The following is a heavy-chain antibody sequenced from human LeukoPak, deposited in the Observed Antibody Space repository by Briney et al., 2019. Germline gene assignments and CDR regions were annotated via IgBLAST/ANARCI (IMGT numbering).Heavy chain of an antibody. D-gene: IGHD3-22*01. CDR2: IRYDGCKK. CDR1: GFTLSEFG. J-gene: IGHJ4*02. Sequence: PGGSLRLSCAASGFTLSEFGMHWVRQAPGKGLEWITFIRYDGCKKHYIDSVKGRFTTSRDNSKNTVSLQMSSLRVEDTAVYYCARNAHSFDSSGYYFHFWGQGTRVTVSS. V-gene: IGHV3-30*02. CDR3: ARNAHSFDSSGYYFHF.